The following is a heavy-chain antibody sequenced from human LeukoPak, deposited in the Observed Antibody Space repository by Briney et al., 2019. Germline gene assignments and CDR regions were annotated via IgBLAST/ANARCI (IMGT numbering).Heavy chain of an antibody. CDR2: IIPIFGTA. V-gene: IGHV1-69*05. CDR1: GGTFSSYA. J-gene: IGHJ4*02. D-gene: IGHD3-10*01. CDR3: AREGSGMEGNYFDY. Sequence: SVKVSCKASGGTFSSYAISWVRQAPGQGLEWMGGIIPIFGTANYAQKFQGRVTMTRDTSTSTVYMELSSLRSEDTAVYYCAREGSGMEGNYFDYWGQGTLVTVSS.